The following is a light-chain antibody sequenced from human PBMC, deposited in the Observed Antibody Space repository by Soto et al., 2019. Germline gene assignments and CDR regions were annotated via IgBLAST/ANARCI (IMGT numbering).Light chain of an antibody. V-gene: IGKV3-20*01. CDR2: GAS. CDR1: QSVKSSY. CDR3: QQYGSSLYT. Sequence: EVVLTQSPGTLSLSPGERATLSCRASQSVKSSYLAWYQQKPGQAPGLLIYGASSRATGVPDRFSGSGSGTDFTLTISRLEPEDFVVYYCQQYGSSLYTFGQGTKLEIK. J-gene: IGKJ2*01.